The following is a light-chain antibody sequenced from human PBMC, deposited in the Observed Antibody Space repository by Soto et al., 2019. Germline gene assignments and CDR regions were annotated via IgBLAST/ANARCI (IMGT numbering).Light chain of an antibody. Sequence: EIVLTQSPATMSLSPGERATLSCRASQSVSSYLAWYQQKPGHAPRLLIYDASNRSTGIPARFSGSGSGTDFNLTITSLEPEDLAVSYCQQRSNWPVTFGQGKRLAIK. CDR2: DAS. CDR3: QQRSNWPVT. CDR1: QSVSSY. V-gene: IGKV3-11*01. J-gene: IGKJ5*01.